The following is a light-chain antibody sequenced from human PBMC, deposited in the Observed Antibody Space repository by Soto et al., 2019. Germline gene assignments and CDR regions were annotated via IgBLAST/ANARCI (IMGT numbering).Light chain of an antibody. CDR3: QQYGNSPPLT. CDR1: QSVSSH. Sequence: EIVLTQSPGTLSLSPGERATLSCRASQSVSSHLAWYQQRPGQAPRLLIYGASSRATGIPDRFSGSGSGTDFTLTISRLEPDDFALYYCQQYGNSPPLTFGGGTKVEI. CDR2: GAS. V-gene: IGKV3-20*01. J-gene: IGKJ4*01.